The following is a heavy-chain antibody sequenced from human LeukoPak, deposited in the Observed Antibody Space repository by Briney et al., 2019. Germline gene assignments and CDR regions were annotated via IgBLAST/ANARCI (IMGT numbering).Heavy chain of an antibody. V-gene: IGHV3-23*01. CDR1: GFTLSNYP. CDR3: AKDWRADY. Sequence: GGSLRLSCVAYGFTLSNYPMTWVRQAPGKGLEWVSAVGSSGAGTKYAESVKGRFTISRDNSKSTLYLQMNSLRDEDTAVYYCAKDWRADYWGQGTLVTVSS. CDR2: VGSSGAGT. J-gene: IGHJ4*02.